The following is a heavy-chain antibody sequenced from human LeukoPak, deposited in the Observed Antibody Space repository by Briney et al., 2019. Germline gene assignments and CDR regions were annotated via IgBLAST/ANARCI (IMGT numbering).Heavy chain of an antibody. V-gene: IGHV1-3*01. CDR2: ICAGKDYT. Sequence: GSVKDSCKASGYTFTTYAMHWVRQAPGQRREWMGWICAGKDYTKYLQKLQGRVTITRDTSASTVYMELSSLRSEDTAVYYGARDVCDNFLTGSVFDPWGQGTLVTVSS. CDR1: GYTFTTYA. J-gene: IGHJ5*02. CDR3: ARDVCDNFLTGSVFDP. D-gene: IGHD3/OR15-3a*01.